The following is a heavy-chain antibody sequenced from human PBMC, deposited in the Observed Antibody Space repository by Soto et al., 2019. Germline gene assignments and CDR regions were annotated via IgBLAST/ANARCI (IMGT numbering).Heavy chain of an antibody. J-gene: IGHJ6*02. CDR2: IAYDGSNA. D-gene: IGHD2-15*01. CDR1: GFTFRNHA. CDR3: ARGDREDILVVVGARPGEYGIDI. V-gene: IGHV3-30-3*01. Sequence: ESGGGVVQPGGSLRLSCAASGFTFRNHAMHWVRQAPGKGLECLAVIAYDGSNAFYRDSVKGRFTISRDNSKNTVYLHMNSLRSEDTGVYYCARGDREDILVVVGARPGEYGIDIWGQGTTVTVSS.